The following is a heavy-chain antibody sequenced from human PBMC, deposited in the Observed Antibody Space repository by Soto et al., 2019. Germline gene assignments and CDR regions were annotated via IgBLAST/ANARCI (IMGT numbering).Heavy chain of an antibody. D-gene: IGHD2-21*02. CDR2: IWYDGSKK. Sequence: QVQLVESGGSVVQPGRSLRLSCAASGFTFSSFGMHWVRQAPGKGLEWVAIIWYDGSKKYYADSVKGRFTISRDNSKNTLYLHMNSLRAEDTAVYYCARESVVVTATFDLWGRGTLVTVSS. CDR3: ARESVVVTATFDL. V-gene: IGHV3-33*01. CDR1: GFTFSSFG. J-gene: IGHJ2*01.